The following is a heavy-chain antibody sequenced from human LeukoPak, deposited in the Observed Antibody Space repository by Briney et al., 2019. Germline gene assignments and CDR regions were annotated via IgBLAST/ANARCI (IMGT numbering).Heavy chain of an antibody. CDR1: GFTVSSNY. CDR3: AREGTYSYDSSGYHDAFDL. V-gene: IGHV3-53*01. Sequence: AGGSLRLSCAASGFTVSSNYMSWVRQAPGKGLEWVSVIYRGDNTYYADSVRGRFTISRDSSKNTLYLQMNSLRAEDTAVYYCAREGTYSYDSSGYHDAFDLWGQGTMVTVSS. CDR2: IYRGDNT. D-gene: IGHD3-22*01. J-gene: IGHJ3*01.